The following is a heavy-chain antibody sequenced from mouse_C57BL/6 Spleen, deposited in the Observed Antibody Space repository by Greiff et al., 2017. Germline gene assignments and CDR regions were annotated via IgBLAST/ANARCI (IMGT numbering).Heavy chain of an antibody. CDR3: ARAPTEAMDY. Sequence: EVQGVESGGGLVKPGGSLKLSCAASGFTFSSYAMSWVRQTPEKRLEWVATISDGGSYTYYPDNVKGRFTISRDNAKNNLYLQMSHLKSEDTAMYYCARAPTEAMDYWGQGTSVTVSS. CDR2: ISDGGSYT. V-gene: IGHV5-4*01. J-gene: IGHJ4*01. CDR1: GFTFSSYA.